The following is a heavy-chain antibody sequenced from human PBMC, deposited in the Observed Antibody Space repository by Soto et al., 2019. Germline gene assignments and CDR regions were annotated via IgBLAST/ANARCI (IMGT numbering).Heavy chain of an antibody. CDR2: IDPSDSYT. J-gene: IGHJ6*02. CDR1: GYSFTSYW. CDR3: ARTSMQSRGYSYGHGGMDV. Sequence: GESLKISCRGSGYSFTSYWIDWVRQMPGKGLEWMGRIDPSDSYTNYSPSFQGHVTISADKSISTAYLQWSSLKASDTAMYYCARTSMQSRGYSYGHGGMDVWGQGTTVTVSS. D-gene: IGHD5-18*01. V-gene: IGHV5-10-1*01.